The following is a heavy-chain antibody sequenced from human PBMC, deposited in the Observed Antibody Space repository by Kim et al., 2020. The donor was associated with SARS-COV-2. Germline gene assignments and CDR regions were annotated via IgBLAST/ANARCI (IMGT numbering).Heavy chain of an antibody. Sequence: GGSLRLSCAAFGSTFDDYAMHWVRQAPGKGLEWVSGTSWNSVILGNADSVKGRLTFPRDNAKNSLFWQMSSLRAEATALYHCAKGVHLHCLWGSYV. CDR3: AKGVHLHCLWGSYV. CDR2: TSWNSVIL. D-gene: IGHD3-16*01. J-gene: IGHJ6*01. CDR1: GSTFDDYA. V-gene: IGHV3-9*01.